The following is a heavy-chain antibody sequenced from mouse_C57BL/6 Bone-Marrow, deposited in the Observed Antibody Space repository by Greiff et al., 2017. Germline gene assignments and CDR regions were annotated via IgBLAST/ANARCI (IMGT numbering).Heavy chain of an antibody. Sequence: QVQLQQPGAELVRPGTSVKLSCKASGYTFTSYWLHWVKQRPGQGLEWIGVIDPSDSYTNYNQKFKGKATLTVDTSSSTAYMQLSSLTSEDSACYYCARTYYGYEGFAYWSQGTLVTVSA. D-gene: IGHD2-9*01. J-gene: IGHJ3*01. CDR1: GYTFTSYW. CDR2: IDPSDSYT. V-gene: IGHV1-59*01. CDR3: ARTYYGYEGFAY.